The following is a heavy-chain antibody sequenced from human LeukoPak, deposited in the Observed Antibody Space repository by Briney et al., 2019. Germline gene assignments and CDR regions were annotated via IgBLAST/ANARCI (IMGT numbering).Heavy chain of an antibody. CDR2: IYHSGST. CDR3: ARARKDYDILTGYTNGNYIDY. J-gene: IGHJ4*02. V-gene: IGHV4-38-2*01. Sequence: SETLSLTCAVSGYSISSEYYWGWIRQPPGKGLEWIGSIYHSGSTYYNPSPKSRVTMPVDTSKNQFSLKLTSVTAADTAVYYCARARKDYDILTGYTNGNYIDYWGQGTLVTVSS. CDR1: GYSISSEYY. D-gene: IGHD3-9*01.